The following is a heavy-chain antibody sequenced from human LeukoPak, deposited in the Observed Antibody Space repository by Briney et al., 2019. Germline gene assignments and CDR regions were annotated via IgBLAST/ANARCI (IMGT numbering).Heavy chain of an antibody. V-gene: IGHV4-59*08. CDR2: IYYSGST. CDR1: GGSISSYY. D-gene: IGHD3-9*01. CDR3: ARSGYFDWLPEHYFDY. Sequence: SETLSLTCTVPGGSISSYYWSWIRQPPGKGLEWIGYIYYSGSTNYNPSLKSRVTISVDTSKNQFSLKLSSVTAADTAVYYCARSGYFDWLPEHYFDYWGQGTLVTVSS. J-gene: IGHJ4*02.